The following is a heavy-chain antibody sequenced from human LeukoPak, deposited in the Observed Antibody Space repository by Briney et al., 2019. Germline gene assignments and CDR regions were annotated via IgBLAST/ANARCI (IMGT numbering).Heavy chain of an antibody. CDR3: ARGSGVFHPYDY. V-gene: IGHV4-30-2*05. J-gene: IGHJ4*02. CDR1: GGSISSGGYY. CDR2: IYHSGST. Sequence: SETLSLTCTVSGGSISSGGYYWSWIRQPPGKGLEWIGYIYHSGSTNYNPSLKSRVTISVDTSKNQFSLKLSSVTAADTAVYYCARGSGVFHPYDYWGQGTLVTVSS. D-gene: IGHD2-21*01.